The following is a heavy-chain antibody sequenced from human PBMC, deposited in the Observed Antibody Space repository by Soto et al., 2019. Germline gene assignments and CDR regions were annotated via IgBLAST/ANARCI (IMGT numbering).Heavy chain of an antibody. V-gene: IGHV4-59*01. CDR1: GGSISSDY. D-gene: IGHD2-15*01. Sequence: QVQLQDSGPGLVKPLETLSLTCTVSGGSISSDYWSWIRQPPGKGLEWIGYIYYSGSTNYNPSLMSRATPPVDTTKNQCSRELSSVTAADTAVYYCARDRGSGGIDYWGQGTLVTVSS. CDR2: IYYSGST. CDR3: ARDRGSGGIDY. J-gene: IGHJ4*02.